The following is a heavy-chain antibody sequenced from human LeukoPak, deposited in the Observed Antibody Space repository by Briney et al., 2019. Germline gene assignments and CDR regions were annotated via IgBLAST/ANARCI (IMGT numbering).Heavy chain of an antibody. Sequence: PGRSLRLSCAASGFTFSSYAMHWVRQAPGKGLEWMAVISYDENNKYYADSAKGRFTISGDNSKNTLYLQINSLGAEDTAVYYCARAGGTIVRGLDYWGQGTLVTVSS. CDR3: ARAGGTIVRGLDY. CDR2: ISYDENNK. V-gene: IGHV3-30*04. J-gene: IGHJ4*02. CDR1: GFTFSSYA. D-gene: IGHD3-10*01.